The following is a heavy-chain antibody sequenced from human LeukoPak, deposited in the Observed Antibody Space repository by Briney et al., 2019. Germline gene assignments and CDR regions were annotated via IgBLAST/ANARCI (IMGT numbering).Heavy chain of an antibody. CDR1: GGSISSSSYY. D-gene: IGHD3-3*01. Sequence: SETLSLTCTVSGGSISSSSYYWSWIRQPPGKGLEWIGEINHSGSTNYNPSLKSRVTISVDTSKNQFSLKLSSVTAADTAVYYCASAPVIGAARAPFDYWGQGTLVTVSS. J-gene: IGHJ4*02. CDR2: INHSGST. V-gene: IGHV4-39*07. CDR3: ASAPVIGAARAPFDY.